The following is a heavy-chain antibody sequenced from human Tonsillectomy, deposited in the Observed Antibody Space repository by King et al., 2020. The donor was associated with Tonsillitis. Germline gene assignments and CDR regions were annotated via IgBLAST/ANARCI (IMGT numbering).Heavy chain of an antibody. CDR1: GGAISNYY. CDR2: IPSTGKS. D-gene: IGHD3-16*01. J-gene: IGHJ3*02. CDR3: ATIRQGGASFEI. V-gene: IGHV4-59*01. Sequence: VQLQESGPGLVKPSETLSLTCTVSGGAISNYYWSWIRQPPGRGLEWSGYIPSTGKSNYNPSLKSQVPMSVETSKSQLSLRLSSVTAADTAVYFCATIRQGGASFEIWGQGKMVTVSS.